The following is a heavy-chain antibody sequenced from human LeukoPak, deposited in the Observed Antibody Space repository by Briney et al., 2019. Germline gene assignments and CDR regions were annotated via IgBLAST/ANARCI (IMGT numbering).Heavy chain of an antibody. V-gene: IGHV3-30-3*01. J-gene: IGHJ4*02. CDR3: ARDLSGYYPADY. D-gene: IGHD3-3*01. CDR1: GFTLSSYG. Sequence: GRSLRLSCAASGFTLSSYGLHWFRQAPGKGLEWVAVISSDGSSKSYADSVKGRFTSSRDNSKNTLYLQMNSLRAEDTAVYYCARDLSGYYPADYWGQGTLVTVSS. CDR2: ISSDGSSK.